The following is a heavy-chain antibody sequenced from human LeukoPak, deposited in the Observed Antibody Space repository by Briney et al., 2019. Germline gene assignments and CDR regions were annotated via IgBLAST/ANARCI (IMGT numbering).Heavy chain of an antibody. J-gene: IGHJ4*02. D-gene: IGHD1-7*01. CDR1: GFTFSSYS. CDR2: ISGSGTGT. V-gene: IGHV3-23*01. CDR3: AKVGGTGTLFDY. Sequence: PGGALRLSCAASGFTFSSYSMSWLGQAPAEGRDWGTGISGSGTGTYYADSVQGTFTISRDNSKNTLYLQMNSLRAENTAAYSCAKVGGTGTLFDYWGQGTLVTASS.